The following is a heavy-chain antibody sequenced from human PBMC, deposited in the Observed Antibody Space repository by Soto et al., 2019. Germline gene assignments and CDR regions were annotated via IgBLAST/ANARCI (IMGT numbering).Heavy chain of an antibody. CDR2: IYYSGST. CDR3: ARHPRDDSGYDFSMGGVPEFYFDY. J-gene: IGHJ4*02. CDR1: GGSISSYY. V-gene: IGHV4-59*08. Sequence: SETLSLTCTVSGGSISSYYWSWIRQPPGKGLEWIGYIYYSGSTNYNPSLKSRVTISVDTSKNQFSLKLSSVTAADTAVYYCARHPRDDSGYDFSMGGVPEFYFDYWGQGTLVTVSS. D-gene: IGHD5-12*01.